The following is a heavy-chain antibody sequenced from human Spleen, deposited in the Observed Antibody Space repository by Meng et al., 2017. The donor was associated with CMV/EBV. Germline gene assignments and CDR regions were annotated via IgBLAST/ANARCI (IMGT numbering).Heavy chain of an antibody. CDR2: IDTSGSN. CDR3: AGGKGYSSGHWDY. J-gene: IGHJ4*02. Sequence: QVRLQEGGPGLVKPSETLVLTCNVSGGSISSYCWSWIRQPAGKGLEWIGRIDTSGSNNYNPSLKSRVTMSVDTSKNQFSLKLSSVTAADTAVYYCAGGKGYSSGHWDYWGQGTLVTVSS. V-gene: IGHV4-4*07. D-gene: IGHD6-19*01. CDR1: GGSISSYC.